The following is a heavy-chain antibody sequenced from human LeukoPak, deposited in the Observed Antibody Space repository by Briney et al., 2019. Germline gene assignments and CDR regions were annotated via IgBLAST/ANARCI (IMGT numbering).Heavy chain of an antibody. CDR2: INPDGSEK. CDR3: AGPYINGPPFDH. J-gene: IGHJ4*02. V-gene: IGHV3-7*01. Sequence: GGSLRLSCAASGFTFSAYWMTWVRQAPGKGLERVANINPDGSEKHYVDSVKGRFTISRDNSKNTLFLQINSLRVDDTAIYYCAGPYINGPPFDHWGQGTLVTVSS. D-gene: IGHD2-8*01. CDR1: GFTFSAYW.